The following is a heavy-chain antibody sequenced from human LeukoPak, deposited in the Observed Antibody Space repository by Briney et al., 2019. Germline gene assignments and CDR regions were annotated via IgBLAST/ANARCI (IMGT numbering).Heavy chain of an antibody. V-gene: IGHV1-2*02. Sequence: GASVKVSCKASGYTFTGYYMHWVRQAPGQGLEWMGWINPNSGGTNYAQKFQGRVTMTRDTSISTAYMELSRLRSDDTAVYYCARGGVALSYYGMDVWGQGSTVTVSS. CDR3: ARGGVALSYYGMDV. J-gene: IGHJ6*02. CDR1: GYTFTGYY. D-gene: IGHD2-8*01. CDR2: INPNSGGT.